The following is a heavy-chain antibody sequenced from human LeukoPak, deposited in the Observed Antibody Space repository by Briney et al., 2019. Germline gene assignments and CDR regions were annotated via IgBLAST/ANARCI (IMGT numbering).Heavy chain of an antibody. CDR3: ANPPRFLEGYYFDY. CDR2: IRYDGSNK. V-gene: IGHV3-30*02. D-gene: IGHD3-16*01. Sequence: GGSLRLSCAASGFTFISYGMHWVRQAPGKGLEWVAFIRYDGSNKCYADSVKGRFTISRDNSKNTLYLQMNSLRAEDTAVYYCANPPRFLEGYYFDYWGQGTLVTVSS. CDR1: GFTFISYG. J-gene: IGHJ4*02.